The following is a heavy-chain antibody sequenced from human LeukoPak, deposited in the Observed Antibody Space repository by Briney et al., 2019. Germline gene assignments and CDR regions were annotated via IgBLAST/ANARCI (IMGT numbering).Heavy chain of an antibody. Sequence: SETLSLTCTVSGGSISGYSWSWIRQPPGKGLEWIGYTHYSGSTNYNPSLKSRVTISVDTSKNQFSLKVSSVTAADTAVYYCARCGRNNRGYYYMEDWGKGTTVTVSS. CDR1: GGSISGYS. J-gene: IGHJ6*03. CDR3: ARCGRNNRGYYYMED. CDR2: THYSGST. V-gene: IGHV4-59*01. D-gene: IGHD2/OR15-2a*01.